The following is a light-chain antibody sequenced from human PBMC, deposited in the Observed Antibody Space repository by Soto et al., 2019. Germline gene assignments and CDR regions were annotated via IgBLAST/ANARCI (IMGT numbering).Light chain of an antibody. CDR2: DVS. J-gene: IGLJ1*01. CDR3: SSYTTSNTRQIV. CDR1: SSDVGGYNY. V-gene: IGLV2-14*03. Sequence: LNQPASVSASPGQSVTISYTGTSSDVGGYNYVSWYQHHPGKAPKLMIFDVSNRPSGVSNRFSGSKSGNTASLTISGLQPEDEADYYCSSYTTSNTRQIVFGTGTKVTV.